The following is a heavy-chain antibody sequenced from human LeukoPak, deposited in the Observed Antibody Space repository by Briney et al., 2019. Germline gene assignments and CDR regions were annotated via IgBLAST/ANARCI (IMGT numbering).Heavy chain of an antibody. Sequence: PGGSLRLSCAASGFTFSSYAMSWVRQAPGKGLEWVSAISGSGGSTYYADSVKGRFTISRDNSKNTLYLQMNSLRAEDTAVYYCAKGETYYDFWSGSIDAFDIWGQGTMVTVSS. V-gene: IGHV3-23*01. CDR1: GFTFSSYA. CDR2: ISGSGGST. D-gene: IGHD3-3*01. J-gene: IGHJ3*02. CDR3: AKGETYYDFWSGSIDAFDI.